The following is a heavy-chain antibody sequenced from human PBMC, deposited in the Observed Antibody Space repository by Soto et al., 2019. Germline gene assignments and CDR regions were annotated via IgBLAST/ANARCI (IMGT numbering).Heavy chain of an antibody. CDR2: IYYSGST. CDR1: GGSISSSSYY. V-gene: IGHV4-39*01. J-gene: IGHJ6*03. Sequence: PSETLSLTCTVSGGSISSSSYYWGWIRQPPGKGLEWIGSIYYSGSTYYNPSLKSRVTISVDTSKNQFSLKLSSVTAADPAVYYCASPRKSCSGGSCYGGGGYYYSYSSMAVWGKGPPVTVSS. CDR3: ASPRKSCSGGSCYGGGGYYYSYSSMAV. D-gene: IGHD2-15*01.